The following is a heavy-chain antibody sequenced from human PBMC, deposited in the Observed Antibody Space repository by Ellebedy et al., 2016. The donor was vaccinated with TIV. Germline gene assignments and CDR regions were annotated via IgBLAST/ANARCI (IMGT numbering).Heavy chain of an antibody. D-gene: IGHD1-14*01. V-gene: IGHV4-4*02. Sequence: LETLSLTXGVSGDSISSDYWWTWVRQPPEKGLEWIGEIYHFGTTNYNPSLKSRVTISVDKSKNQFSLRLTSMTAADTALYYCARVRRLTTLDSWGQGTLVTVSS. CDR2: IYHFGTT. CDR3: ARVRRLTTLDS. J-gene: IGHJ4*02. CDR1: GDSISSDYW.